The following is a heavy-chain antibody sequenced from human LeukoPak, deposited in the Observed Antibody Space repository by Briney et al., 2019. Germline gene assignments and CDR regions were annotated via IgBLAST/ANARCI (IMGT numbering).Heavy chain of an antibody. Sequence: SETLSLTCTVSGGSISSGSYYWSWIRQPAGKGLEWIGRIYTSGSTYYNPSLKSRVTISVDTSKNQFSLKLSSVTAADTAVYYCASVISIAVAIDYWGQGTLATVSS. CDR2: IYTSGST. D-gene: IGHD6-19*01. CDR1: GGSISSGSYY. CDR3: ASVISIAVAIDY. J-gene: IGHJ4*02. V-gene: IGHV4-61*02.